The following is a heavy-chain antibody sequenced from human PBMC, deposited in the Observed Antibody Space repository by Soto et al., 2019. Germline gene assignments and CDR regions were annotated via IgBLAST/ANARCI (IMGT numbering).Heavy chain of an antibody. CDR3: ARGSIRGSYVY. Sequence: GGSLRLSYAASGFTFSSYSMNWVRQAPGKGLEWVSYISSSSSTIYYADSVKGRFTISRDNAKNSLYLQMNSLRAEDTAVYYCARGSIRGSYVYWGQGTLVTVSS. CDR1: GFTFSSYS. V-gene: IGHV3-48*01. J-gene: IGHJ4*02. D-gene: IGHD3-10*02. CDR2: ISSSSSTI.